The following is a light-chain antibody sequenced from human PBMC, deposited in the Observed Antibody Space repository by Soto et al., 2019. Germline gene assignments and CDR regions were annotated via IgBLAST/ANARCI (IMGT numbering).Light chain of an antibody. CDR2: AAS. V-gene: IGKV1-27*01. CDR3: QKYNSAPLT. J-gene: IGKJ4*01. CDR1: QGIGVY. Sequence: DIQMTQSPSSLSASLGDRVTITCRASQGIGVYLAWFQQKPGNVPRLLIYAASTLQSGVPSRFSGSGSGTDFTLTISSLQPEDVATYFCQKYNSAPLTFGGGTKVEIK.